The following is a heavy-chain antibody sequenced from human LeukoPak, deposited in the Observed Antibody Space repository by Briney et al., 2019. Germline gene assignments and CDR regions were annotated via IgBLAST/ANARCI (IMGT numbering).Heavy chain of an antibody. D-gene: IGHD3-22*01. J-gene: IGHJ4*02. CDR1: GYTFTSYY. CDR3: TRWTNYYDSSGYYGRY. CDR2: MNPNSGNT. Sequence: ASVKVSCKASGYTFTSYYMQWVRQAPGQGLEWMGWMNPNSGNTRYAQNFQGRVTMTRNTSISTAYMELSSLRSEDTAVYYCTRWTNYYDSSGYYGRYWGQGTLVTVSS. V-gene: IGHV1-8*01.